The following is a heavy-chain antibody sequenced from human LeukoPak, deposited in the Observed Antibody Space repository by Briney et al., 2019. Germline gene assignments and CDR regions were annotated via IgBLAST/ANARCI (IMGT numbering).Heavy chain of an antibody. Sequence: GGSLRLSCAASGFTFSSYAMSWVRQAPGKGLEWVSAISGSGGSTYYADSVKGRFTISRDNSKNTLYLQMNSLRAEDTAVYYCVSSPKYSYSSGWYDFDYWGQGTLVTVSS. V-gene: IGHV3-23*01. CDR2: ISGSGGST. CDR1: GFTFSSYA. J-gene: IGHJ4*02. D-gene: IGHD6-19*01. CDR3: VSSPKYSYSSGWYDFDY.